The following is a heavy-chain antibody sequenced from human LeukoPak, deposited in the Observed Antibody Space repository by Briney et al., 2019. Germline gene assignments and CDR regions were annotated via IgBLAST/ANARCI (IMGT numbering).Heavy chain of an antibody. CDR3: ARDPGYHDAFDI. V-gene: IGHV4-59*01. D-gene: IGHD2-2*01. CDR2: IYYSGTT. CDR1: GGSISSYY. J-gene: IGHJ3*02. Sequence: SETLSLTCTVSGGSISSYYWSWIRQPPGKGLEWIGYIYYSGTTNYNPSLKSRVTISVDTSKNQFSLKLSSVTAADTAVYYCARDPGYHDAFDIWGQGTMVTVSS.